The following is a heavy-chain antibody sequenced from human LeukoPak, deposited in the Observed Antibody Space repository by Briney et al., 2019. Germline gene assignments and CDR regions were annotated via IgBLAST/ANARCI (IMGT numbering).Heavy chain of an antibody. CDR2: INPSGGST. J-gene: IGHJ4*02. V-gene: IGHV1-46*01. CDR3: ARGGRYFLDY. CDR1: GYTFTNYY. D-gene: IGHD1-26*01. Sequence: GASVKVSCKASGYTFTNYYIHWVQQAPGQGLEWMGIINPSGGSTTYAQKFQGRVTMTRDTSTSTVYMELSSLRSEDTAVYYCARGGRYFLDYWGQGTLVTVSS.